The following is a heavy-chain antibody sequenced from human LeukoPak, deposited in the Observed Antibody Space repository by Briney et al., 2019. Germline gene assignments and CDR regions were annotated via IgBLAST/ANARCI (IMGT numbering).Heavy chain of an antibody. V-gene: IGHV3-7*03. J-gene: IGHJ4*02. D-gene: IGHD1-26*01. CDR3: AREVVGASSGDY. CDR2: IKQDGSEK. Sequence: PGGSLRLSCAASGFMFSSYWMSWVRQAPGKGLEWVANIKQDGSEKHYVDSVKGRFTISRDNAKNSLYLQMNSLRAEDTAVYYCAREVVGASSGDYWGQGTLVTVSS. CDR1: GFMFSSYW.